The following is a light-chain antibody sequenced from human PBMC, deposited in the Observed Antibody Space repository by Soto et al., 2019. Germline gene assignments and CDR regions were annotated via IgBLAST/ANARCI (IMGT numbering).Light chain of an antibody. CDR1: QSISRS. Sequence: DIQMTQSPSSLSASVGDRVTITCRASQSISRSLNWYQHKPGKAPKLLIYAASTLQPGVPSRFSGSGSGTDFTLTINSLQPEDFATFYCQQSYSNPPWTFGQGTKVEVK. CDR3: QQSYSNPPWT. V-gene: IGKV1-39*01. J-gene: IGKJ1*01. CDR2: AAS.